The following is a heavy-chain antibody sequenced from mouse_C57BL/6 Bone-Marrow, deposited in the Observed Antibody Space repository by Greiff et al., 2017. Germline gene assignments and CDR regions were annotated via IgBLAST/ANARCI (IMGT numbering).Heavy chain of an antibody. V-gene: IGHV1-81*01. D-gene: IGHD1-1*01. J-gene: IGHJ1*03. CDR3: ATTVVAKDGYFDV. Sequence: HVQLLQSGAELARPGASVKLSCKASGYTFTSYGISWVKQRPGQGLEWIGDIYPRTGDTYYNEKFKGKATLTADKSSSTAYMELRSLTSEDSAVYFCATTVVAKDGYFDVWGTGTTVTVSS. CDR1: GYTFTSYG. CDR2: IYPRTGDT.